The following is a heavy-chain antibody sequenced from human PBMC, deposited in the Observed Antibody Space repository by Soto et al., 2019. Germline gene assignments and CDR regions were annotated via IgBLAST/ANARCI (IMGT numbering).Heavy chain of an antibody. CDR3: AKEGPRGLLRGKPRLYYFDY. CDR1: GFTFSSYA. CDR2: ISGSGGST. J-gene: IGHJ4*02. Sequence: GGSLRLSCAASGFTFSSYAMSWVRQAPGKGLEWVSAISGSGGSTYYADSVKGRFTISRDNSKNTLYLQMNSLRAEDTAVYYCAKEGPRGLLRGKPRLYYFDYWGQGTLVTVSS. D-gene: IGHD3-22*01. V-gene: IGHV3-23*01.